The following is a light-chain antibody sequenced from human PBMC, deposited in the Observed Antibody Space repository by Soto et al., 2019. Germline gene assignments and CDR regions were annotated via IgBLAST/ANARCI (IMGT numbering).Light chain of an antibody. CDR3: QYCDTRWP. CDR2: VAS. V-gene: IGKV1-5*01. Sequence: DIQMTQSPSTLSASVGDRVTITCRASQSISSWLAWYQQKPGKAPKLLINVASTLQSGVPSRFSGSGSGTDFTLAISSLQPEDFATYYCQYCDTRWPFGQGTKVDI. CDR1: QSISSW. J-gene: IGKJ1*01.